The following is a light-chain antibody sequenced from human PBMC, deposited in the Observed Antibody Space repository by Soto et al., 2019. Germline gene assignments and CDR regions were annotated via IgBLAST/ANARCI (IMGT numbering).Light chain of an antibody. CDR1: SSDVGDYNY. V-gene: IGLV2-11*01. J-gene: IGLJ2*01. CDR2: EVS. Sequence: QSALTQLRSVSGSPGQSVTISCTGTSSDVGDYNYVSWYQQHPGKAPKFIIYEVSKRPSGVPDRFSGSKSGNTASLTISGLQAEDEADYYCCSSAGTYTVVVGGGTKLTVL. CDR3: CSSAGTYTVV.